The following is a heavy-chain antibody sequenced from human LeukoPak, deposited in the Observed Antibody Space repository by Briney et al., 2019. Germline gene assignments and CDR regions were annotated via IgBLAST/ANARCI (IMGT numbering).Heavy chain of an antibody. CDR3: ARRINMVRGVIIYTFDI. Sequence: ASVKVSCKASGYTFTSYDINWVRQATGQGLEWMGWMNPNSGNTGYAQKFQGRVTMTRNTSISTAYMELSSLRSEDTAVYYCARRINMVRGVIIYTFDIWGQGTMVTVSS. J-gene: IGHJ3*02. CDR2: MNPNSGNT. CDR1: GYTFTSYD. V-gene: IGHV1-8*01. D-gene: IGHD3-10*01.